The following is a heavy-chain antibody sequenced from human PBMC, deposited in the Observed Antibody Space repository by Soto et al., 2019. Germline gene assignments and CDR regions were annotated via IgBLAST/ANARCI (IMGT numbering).Heavy chain of an antibody. J-gene: IGHJ6*02. V-gene: IGHV3-30*18. D-gene: IGHD5-18*01. Sequence: RLSCAASGFTFSSYGMHWVRQAPGKGLEWVAVISYDGSNKYYADSVKGRFTISRDNSKNTLYLQMNSLRAEDTAMYYCAKQLRGYSYGYPYYYYGMDVWGQGTTVTVSS. CDR1: GFTFSSYG. CDR2: ISYDGSNK. CDR3: AKQLRGYSYGYPYYYYGMDV.